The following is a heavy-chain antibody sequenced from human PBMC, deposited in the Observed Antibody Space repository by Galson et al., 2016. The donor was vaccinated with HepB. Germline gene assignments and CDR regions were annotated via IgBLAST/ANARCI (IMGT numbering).Heavy chain of an antibody. V-gene: IGHV3-23*01. CDR3: AKENDFWSGYLSH. J-gene: IGHJ4*02. D-gene: IGHD3-3*01. CDR2: ISGTGGTT. CDR1: GFSFNSYA. Sequence: SLRLSCAVSGFSFNSYAFSWVRQTPGKGLEWVSAISGTGGTTDYTDSVKGRFTISRDNSQSRLYLQMNSLRAEDTAIYYCAKENDFWSGYLSHGGQGALVTVSS.